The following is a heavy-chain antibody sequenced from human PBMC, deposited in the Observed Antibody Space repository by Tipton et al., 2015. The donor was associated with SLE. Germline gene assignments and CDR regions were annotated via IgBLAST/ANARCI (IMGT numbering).Heavy chain of an antibody. CDR3: ARALPRGQVEAFDI. V-gene: IGHV3-13*04. Sequence: SLRLSCAASGFTFSSYNMHWVRQATGKGLEWVSAIGTAGDTYYPGSVKGRFTISRENAKNSLYLQMNSLRAGDTAVYYCARALPRGQVEAFDIWGQGTMVTVSS. J-gene: IGHJ3*02. CDR2: IGTAGDT. CDR1: GFTFSSYN.